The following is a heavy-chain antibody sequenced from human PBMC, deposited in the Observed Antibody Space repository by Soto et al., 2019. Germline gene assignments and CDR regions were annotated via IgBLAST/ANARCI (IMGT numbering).Heavy chain of an antibody. Sequence: PSETLSLTCAVYGGSLSGYYWIWIRQPPGKGLEWIGEINHSGSTNYNPSLKSRVTISVDTSKNQFSLKLSSVTAADTAVYYCARAKYDYVWGSYRPAFDYWGQGTLVTVSS. CDR3: ARAKYDYVWGSYRPAFDY. V-gene: IGHV4-34*01. J-gene: IGHJ4*02. CDR2: INHSGST. D-gene: IGHD3-16*02. CDR1: GGSLSGYY.